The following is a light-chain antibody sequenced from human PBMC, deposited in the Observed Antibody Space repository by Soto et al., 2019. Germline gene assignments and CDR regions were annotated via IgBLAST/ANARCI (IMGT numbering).Light chain of an antibody. CDR2: GAS. CDR1: QSVTNSF. Sequence: EIVLAQSPGTLSLSPGERATLSCRASQSVTNSFLAWYQQKPGQAPRRLIYGASRRATGIPDRFTGSGSGTDFTLPISRLEPEDFAVYYCQQYVSSPWAFGQGTKVEI. CDR3: QQYVSSPWA. J-gene: IGKJ1*01. V-gene: IGKV3-20*01.